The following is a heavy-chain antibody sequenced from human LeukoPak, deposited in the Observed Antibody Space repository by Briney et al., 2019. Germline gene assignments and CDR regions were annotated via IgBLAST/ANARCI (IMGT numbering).Heavy chain of an antibody. CDR1: GGSISSYY. J-gene: IGHJ1*01. V-gene: IGHV4-59*01. CDR2: IYYSGST. Sequence: PSETLSLTCTVSGGSISSYYWSWIRQPPGKGLEWIGYIYYSGSTNYNPSLKSRVTISVDTSKNQFFLKLSSVTAADTAVYYCARAVRENYYDSSGYKYFQHWGQGTLVTVSS. CDR3: ARAVRENYYDSSGYKYFQH. D-gene: IGHD3-22*01.